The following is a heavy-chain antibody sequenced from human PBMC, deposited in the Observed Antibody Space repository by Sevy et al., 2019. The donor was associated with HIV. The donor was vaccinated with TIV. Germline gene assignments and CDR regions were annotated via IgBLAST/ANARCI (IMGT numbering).Heavy chain of an antibody. J-gene: IGHJ4*02. CDR2: MWYDGNNK. D-gene: IGHD2-21*01. V-gene: IGHV3-33*01. CDR1: GFTFSSFG. CDR3: ARGPSLIVAVAAGYLDY. Sequence: GSLRLSCTASGFTFSSFGIHWVRQAPGKGLEWVALMWYDGNNKYYAASVKGRFTISRDSSKNTLYLQMNNLRAEDTAVYYCARGPSLIVAVAAGYLDYWGQGTLVTVSS.